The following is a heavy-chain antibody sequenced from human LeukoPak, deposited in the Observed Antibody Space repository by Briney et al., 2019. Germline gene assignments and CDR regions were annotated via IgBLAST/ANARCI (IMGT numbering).Heavy chain of an antibody. CDR1: GASISGHY. J-gene: IGHJ4*02. Sequence: SETLSLTCNVSGASISGHYWSWIRHPAGKSLEWIGRIHTSGSPIYNPSLSSRVTMSVDTSKGQFSLTMNSLTAADTAIYYCARQRLDGDILGFDWWGQGTLVT. CDR2: IHTSGSP. CDR3: ARQRLDGDILGFDW. D-gene: IGHD2-21*01. V-gene: IGHV4-4*07.